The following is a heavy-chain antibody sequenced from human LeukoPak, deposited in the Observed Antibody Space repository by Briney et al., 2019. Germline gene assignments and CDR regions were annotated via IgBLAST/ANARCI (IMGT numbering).Heavy chain of an antibody. CDR2: INPKRGGT. V-gene: IGHV1-2*02. Sequence: ASVKVSCKASGYTFTGYYMHWVRQAPGQGLEWMGWINPKRGGTNYAQKFQGRVTMTRDTSISTAYMELSRLRSDDTAVYYCARDWMGRGFDPWGQGTLVTVSS. J-gene: IGHJ5*02. D-gene: IGHD1-1*01. CDR3: ARDWMGRGFDP. CDR1: GYTFTGYY.